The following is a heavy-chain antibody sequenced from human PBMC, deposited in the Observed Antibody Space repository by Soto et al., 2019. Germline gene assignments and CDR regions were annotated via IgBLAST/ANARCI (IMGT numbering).Heavy chain of an antibody. CDR2: IIPIFGTA. CDR1: GGTFSSYA. Sequence: QVQLVQSGAEVKKPGSSVKVSCKASGGTFSSYAISWVRQAPGQGLEWMGGIIPIFGTANYAQKFQGRVTITADKSTSTAYMELSSLRSEDTAVYYCARGRLGYYDSCGSYYGNDAFDIWGQGTMVTVSS. J-gene: IGHJ3*02. D-gene: IGHD3-22*01. CDR3: ARGRLGYYDSCGSYYGNDAFDI. V-gene: IGHV1-69*06.